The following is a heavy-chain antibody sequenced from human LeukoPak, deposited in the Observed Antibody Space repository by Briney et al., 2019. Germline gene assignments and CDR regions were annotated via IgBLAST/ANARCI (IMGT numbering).Heavy chain of an antibody. D-gene: IGHD4-17*01. J-gene: IGHJ4*02. CDR3: ARGMKSYGRFDY. Sequence: SETLSLTCTVSGGSISSHYWSWIRQPPGKGLEWIGYIYYSGSTNYNPSPKSRVTISVDTSKNQFSLKLSSVTAADTAVYDCARGMKSYGRFDYWGQGTLVTVSS. V-gene: IGHV4-59*11. CDR1: GGSISSHY. CDR2: IYYSGST.